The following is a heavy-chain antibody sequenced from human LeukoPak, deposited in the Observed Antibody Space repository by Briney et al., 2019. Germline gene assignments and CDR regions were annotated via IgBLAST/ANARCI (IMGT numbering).Heavy chain of an antibody. CDR1: GFTFSTFN. CDR3: ARGGRQQQKNNWIDP. J-gene: IGHJ5*02. Sequence: GGSLRLSCAASGFTFSTFNMHWVRQAPGKGLEWVSSISSGSSYTYYADSVKGRFTISRDNAKNSLYLRMSSLRDEDTAVYYCARGGRQQQKNNWIDPWGQGTLVSVSS. D-gene: IGHD6-13*01. CDR2: ISSGSSYT. V-gene: IGHV3-21*06.